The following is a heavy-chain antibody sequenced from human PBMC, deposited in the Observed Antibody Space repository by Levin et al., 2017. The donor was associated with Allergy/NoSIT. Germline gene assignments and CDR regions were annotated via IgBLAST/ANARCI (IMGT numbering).Heavy chain of an antibody. CDR3: ARDLFRADESPGGRNAFDS. Sequence: ASVKVSCKASGYTFTSYAMHWVRQAPGQRLEWMGWINAGNGNTKYSQKFQGRVTITRDTSASTAYMELSSLRSEDTAVYYCARDLFRADESPGGRNAFDSWGQGTMVTVSS. V-gene: IGHV1-3*01. J-gene: IGHJ3*02. CDR2: INAGNGNT. CDR1: GYTFTSYA. D-gene: IGHD3-10*01.